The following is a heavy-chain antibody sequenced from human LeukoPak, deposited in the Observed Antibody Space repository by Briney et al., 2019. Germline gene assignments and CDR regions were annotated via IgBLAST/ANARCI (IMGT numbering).Heavy chain of an antibody. CDR2: ISYDGSNK. D-gene: IGHD6-13*01. CDR1: GFTFSSYG. V-gene: IGHV3-30*18. Sequence: PGRSLRLSCAASGFTFSSYGMPWVRQAPGKGLEWVAVISYDGSNKYYADSVKGRFTISRDNTKNTLYLQMNSLRAEDTAVYYCAKCPAAADHYYYGMDVWGQGTTVTVSS. CDR3: AKCPAAADHYYYGMDV. J-gene: IGHJ6*02.